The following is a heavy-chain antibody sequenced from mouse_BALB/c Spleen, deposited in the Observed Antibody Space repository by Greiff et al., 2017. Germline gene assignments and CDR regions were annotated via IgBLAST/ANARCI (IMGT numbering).Heavy chain of an antibody. CDR1: GYTFSSYW. D-gene: IGHD2-1*01. CDR2: ILPGSGST. CDR3: ARDEDGNYVGLAY. V-gene: IGHV1-9*01. Sequence: VKLMESGAELMKPGASVKISCKATGYTFSSYWIEWVKQRPGHGLEWIGEILPGSGSTNYNEKFKGKATFTADTSSNTAYMQLSSLTSEDSAVYYCARDEDGNYVGLAYWGQGTLVTVSA. J-gene: IGHJ3*01.